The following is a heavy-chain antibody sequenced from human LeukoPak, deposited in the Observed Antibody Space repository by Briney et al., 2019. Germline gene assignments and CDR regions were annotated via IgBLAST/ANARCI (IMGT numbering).Heavy chain of an antibody. CDR2: IYYSGSA. CDR1: GGSISSSSYY. J-gene: IGHJ4*02. V-gene: IGHV4-39*01. D-gene: IGHD3-10*01. Sequence: SETLSLTCTVSGGSISSSSYYWGWIRQPPGKGLEWIGSIYYSGSAYYNPSLKSRVTISVDTSRNQFSLRLSSLTAADTAMYFCAKSLYDYRSGTYFRPFDYWGQGTLVTVSS. CDR3: AKSLYDYRSGTYFRPFDY.